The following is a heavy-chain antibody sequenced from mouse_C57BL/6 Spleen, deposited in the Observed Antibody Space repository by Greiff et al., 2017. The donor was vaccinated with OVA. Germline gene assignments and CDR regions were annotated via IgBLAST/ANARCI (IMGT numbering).Heavy chain of an antibody. CDR1: GYTFTSYW. V-gene: IGHV1-64*01. D-gene: IGHD1-1*02. J-gene: IGHJ4*01. CDR3: ARSWVARTMDY. Sequence: QVQLQQPGAELVKPGASVKLSCKASGYTFTSYWMHWVKQRPGPGLEWIGMIHPNRGSTNYNEKFKSKATLTVDKSSSTAYMQLSSLTSEDSAVYYCARSWVARTMDYWGQGTSVTVSS. CDR2: IHPNRGST.